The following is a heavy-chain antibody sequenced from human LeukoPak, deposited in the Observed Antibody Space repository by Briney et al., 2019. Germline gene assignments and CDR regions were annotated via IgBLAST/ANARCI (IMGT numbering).Heavy chain of an antibody. Sequence: GGSLRLSCAASGFTFNDYWLTWVRQAPGKGLEWVANIKQDGSEKYYVDSVKGRFTISRDNAKNSLYVQMNSLRAEDTAVYYCARGGATTFGLWGNAFDIWGQGTMVTVSS. D-gene: IGHD3-3*01. CDR1: GFTFNDYW. CDR3: ARGGATTFGLWGNAFDI. V-gene: IGHV3-7*01. J-gene: IGHJ3*02. CDR2: IKQDGSEK.